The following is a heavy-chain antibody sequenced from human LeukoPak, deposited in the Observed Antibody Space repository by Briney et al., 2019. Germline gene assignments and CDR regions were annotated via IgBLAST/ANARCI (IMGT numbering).Heavy chain of an antibody. CDR3: ARDLVSYDDVWGSYRAALGY. Sequence: ASVKVSCKASGGTFSRYTISWVRQAPGQGLEWMGRIIPILGIANYAQKFQGRVTITADKSTSTAYMELSSLRSEDTAVYYCARDLVSYDDVWGSYRAALGYWGQGTLVTVSS. D-gene: IGHD3-16*02. V-gene: IGHV1-69*04. CDR2: IIPILGIA. J-gene: IGHJ4*02. CDR1: GGTFSRYT.